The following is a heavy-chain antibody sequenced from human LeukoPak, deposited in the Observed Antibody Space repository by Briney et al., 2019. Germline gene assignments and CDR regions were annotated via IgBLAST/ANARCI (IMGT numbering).Heavy chain of an antibody. CDR2: INTDGSTT. CDR1: GFTFSNFW. V-gene: IGHV3-74*01. CDR3: TKDLTGYYDY. J-gene: IGHJ4*02. D-gene: IGHD3-9*01. Sequence: GGSLRLSCAVSGFTFSNFWMHWVRQAPGKGLVWVLRINTDGSTTTYADSVKGRFTISRDNAKNTLYLQMNSLRAEDTAIYYCTKDLTGYYDYWGQGTLVSVSS.